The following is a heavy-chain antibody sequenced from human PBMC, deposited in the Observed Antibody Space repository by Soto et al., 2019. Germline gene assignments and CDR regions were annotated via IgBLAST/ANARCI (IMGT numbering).Heavy chain of an antibody. CDR3: ASETYYYDSSGYYPGAFDI. V-gene: IGHV4-61*01. CDR2: IYYSGST. Sequence: PSETLSLTCTVSGGSVSSGSYYWSWIRQPPGKGLEWIGYIYYSGSTNYNPSLKSRVTISVDTSKNQFSLKLSSVTAADTAVYYCASETYYYDSSGYYPGAFDIWGQGTMVTVSS. CDR1: GGSVSSGSYY. D-gene: IGHD3-22*01. J-gene: IGHJ3*02.